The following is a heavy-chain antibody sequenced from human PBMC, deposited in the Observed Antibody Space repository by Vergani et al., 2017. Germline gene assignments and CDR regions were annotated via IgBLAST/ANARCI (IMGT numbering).Heavy chain of an antibody. V-gene: IGHV3-21*01. D-gene: IGHD6-13*01. Sequence: EVQLVESGGGLVKPGGSLRLSCAASGFTFSSYSMNWVRQAPGKGLEWVSSISSSSSYIYYADSVKGRFTISRHNAKNSLYLQMNSLRAEDTAVYYCARGRIAAAGTNWGQGTLVTVP. J-gene: IGHJ4*02. CDR1: GFTFSSYS. CDR3: ARGRIAAAGTN. CDR2: ISSSSSYI.